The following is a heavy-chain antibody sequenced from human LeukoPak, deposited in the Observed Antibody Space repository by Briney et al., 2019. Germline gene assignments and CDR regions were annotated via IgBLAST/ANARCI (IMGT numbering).Heavy chain of an antibody. J-gene: IGHJ6*03. CDR2: IYYSGST. Sequence: SETLSLTCTVSGGSISSGGYYWSWIRQHPGKGLEWIGYIYYSGSTYYNPSLKSRVTISVDTSKNQFSLKLSSVTAADTAVYYCARAGFGESYHYYYYMDVWGKGTTVTVSS. CDR1: GGSISSGGYY. CDR3: ARAGFGESYHYYYYMDV. V-gene: IGHV4-31*03. D-gene: IGHD3-10*01.